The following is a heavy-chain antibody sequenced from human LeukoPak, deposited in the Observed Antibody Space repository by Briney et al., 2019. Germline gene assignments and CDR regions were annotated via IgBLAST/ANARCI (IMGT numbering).Heavy chain of an antibody. CDR1: GGSISSNNYY. Sequence: KPSETLSLTCTVSGGSISSNNYYWGWIRQPPGKGLEWIGTIHYSGSTYHSPPLESRVTMSVDTSKNQFSLKLNSVTAADTAVYYCARRIANYFDYWGQGTLVTVSS. CDR2: IHYSGST. D-gene: IGHD2-21*01. V-gene: IGHV4-39*01. J-gene: IGHJ4*02. CDR3: ARRIANYFDY.